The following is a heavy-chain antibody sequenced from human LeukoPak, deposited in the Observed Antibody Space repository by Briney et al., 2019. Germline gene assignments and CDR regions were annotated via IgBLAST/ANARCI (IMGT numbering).Heavy chain of an antibody. Sequence: GGSLRLSCAASGFTFNSYSMNWVPPAPGKGLEWVSSISSSSSYIYYADSVKGRFTISRDNAKNSLYLQMTSLRAEDTAVYYCARGGTPVNTFDYWGQGALVTVSS. CDR1: GFTFNSYS. CDR2: ISSSSSYI. D-gene: IGHD1-14*01. J-gene: IGHJ4*02. V-gene: IGHV3-21*01. CDR3: ARGGTPVNTFDY.